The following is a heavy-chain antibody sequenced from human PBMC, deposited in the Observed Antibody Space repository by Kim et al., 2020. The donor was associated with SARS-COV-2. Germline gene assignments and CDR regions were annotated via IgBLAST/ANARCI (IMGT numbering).Heavy chain of an antibody. V-gene: IGHV3-74*01. CDR3: ARGGLGYGDYSGVGYFDL. J-gene: IGHJ2*01. D-gene: IGHD4-17*01. Sequence: KSRFTISRDNAKNTLYLQMNSLGAEDTAVYYWARGGLGYGDYSGVGYFDLWGRGTLVTVSS.